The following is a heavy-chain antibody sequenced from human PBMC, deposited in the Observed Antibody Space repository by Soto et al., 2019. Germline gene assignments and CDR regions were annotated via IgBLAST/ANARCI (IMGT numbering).Heavy chain of an antibody. CDR3: ARARRYSSGWYARAYYYYGMDV. CDR2: ISSSSSYI. J-gene: IGHJ6*02. CDR1: GFTFSSYS. Sequence: PGGSLRLSCAASGFTFSSYSMNWVRQAPGKGLEWVSSISSSSSYIYYADSVKGRFTISRDNAKNSLYLQMNSLRAEDTAVYYCARARRYSSGWYARAYYYYGMDVWGQGTTVTVSS. D-gene: IGHD6-13*01. V-gene: IGHV3-21*01.